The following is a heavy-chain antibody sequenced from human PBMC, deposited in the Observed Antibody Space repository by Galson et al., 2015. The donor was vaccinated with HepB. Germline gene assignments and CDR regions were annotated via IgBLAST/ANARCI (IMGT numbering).Heavy chain of an antibody. V-gene: IGHV3-11*06. D-gene: IGHD3-22*01. CDR3: ARIRVYDSSGYDAFDI. CDR2: ISGTNSYT. Sequence: SLRLSCAASGFTFSDHYMSWIRQAPGKGLEWVSYISGTNSYTNYADSVKGRFTISRDNAQNSLYLQMNSLRAEDTAVYYCARIRVYDSSGYDAFDIWGQGTMVTVSS. J-gene: IGHJ3*02. CDR1: GFTFSDHY.